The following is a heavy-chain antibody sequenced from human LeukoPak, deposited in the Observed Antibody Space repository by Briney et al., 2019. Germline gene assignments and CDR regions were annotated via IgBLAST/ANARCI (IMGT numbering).Heavy chain of an antibody. CDR3: ATLPSPYYYDSSGYYY. V-gene: IGHV1-69*04. CDR1: GGTFSSYA. D-gene: IGHD3-22*01. J-gene: IGHJ4*02. Sequence: ASVKVSCKASGGTFSSYAISWVRQAPGQGLEWMGRIIPILGIANYAQKFQGRVTITANKSTSTAYMELSSLRSEDTALYYCATLPSPYYYDSSGYYYWGQGTLVTVSS. CDR2: IIPILGIA.